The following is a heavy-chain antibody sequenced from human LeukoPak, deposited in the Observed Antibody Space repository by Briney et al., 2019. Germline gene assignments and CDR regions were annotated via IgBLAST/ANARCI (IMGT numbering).Heavy chain of an antibody. V-gene: IGHV4-59*01. D-gene: IGHD5-12*01. CDR2: IHYSGTT. CDR1: GGSMSGYY. CDR3: ARRRVYSGSREFDF. J-gene: IGHJ4*02. Sequence: SETLSLTCTVSGGSMSGYYWSWIRQPPGKGLEWIGYIHYSGTTNYNPSLKSRVTISLDTSRNQFSLKLRSVTSADTAVYYCARRRVYSGSREFDFWGQGTLVTVSS.